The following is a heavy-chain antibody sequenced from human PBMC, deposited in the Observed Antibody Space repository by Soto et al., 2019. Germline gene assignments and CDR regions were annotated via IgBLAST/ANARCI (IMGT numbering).Heavy chain of an antibody. V-gene: IGHV1-69*13. CDR1: GGTFSSYA. J-gene: IGHJ6*02. CDR2: IIPIFGTA. CDR3: ARGNYYEENYYGMDV. Sequence: SVKVSCKASGGTFSSYAISWVRQAPGHGLEWMGGIIPIFGTANYAQKFQGRVTITADESTSTAYMELSSLRSEDTAVYYCARGNYYEENYYGMDVWGQGTTVTVSS. D-gene: IGHD3-22*01.